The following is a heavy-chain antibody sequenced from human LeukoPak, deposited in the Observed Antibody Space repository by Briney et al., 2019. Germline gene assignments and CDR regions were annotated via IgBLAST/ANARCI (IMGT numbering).Heavy chain of an antibody. J-gene: IGHJ3*02. CDR3: AREMYYYDSSGYYEGAFDI. CDR1: GFTFSSYA. V-gene: IGHV3-66*01. D-gene: IGHD3-22*01. CDR2: IYSGGST. Sequence: PGGSLRLSCAASGFTFSSYAMTWVRQAPGKGLEWVSLIYSGGSTYYADSVKGRFTISRDNSKNTLYLQMGSLRAEDMAVYYCAREMYYYDSSGYYEGAFDIWGQGTMVTVSS.